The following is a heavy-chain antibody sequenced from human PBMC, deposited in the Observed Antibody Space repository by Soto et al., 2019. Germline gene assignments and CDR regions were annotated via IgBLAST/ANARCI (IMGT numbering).Heavy chain of an antibody. CDR3: ARGVGWQLAPHDAFDI. D-gene: IGHD2-15*01. Sequence: SETLSLTCAVSSGSISSSNWWSWVRQPPGKGLEWIGEIYHSGGTNYNPSLKSRVTISVDKSKNQFSLKLSSVTAADTAVYYCARGVGWQLAPHDAFDIWGQGTMVTVSS. CDR2: IYHSGGT. V-gene: IGHV4-4*02. J-gene: IGHJ3*02. CDR1: SGSISSSNW.